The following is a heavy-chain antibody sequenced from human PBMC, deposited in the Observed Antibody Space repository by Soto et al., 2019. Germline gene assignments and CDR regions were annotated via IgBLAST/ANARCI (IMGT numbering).Heavy chain of an antibody. CDR3: AKDFTPYDYGDYVLSY. J-gene: IGHJ4*02. Sequence: QVQLVESGGGVVQPGRSLRLSCAASGFTFSSYGMHWVRQAPGKGLEWVAVISYDGSNKYYADSMKGRFTISRDNSKNTLYLQMNSLRAEDTAVYYCAKDFTPYDYGDYVLSYWGQGTLVTVSS. CDR2: ISYDGSNK. V-gene: IGHV3-30*18. CDR1: GFTFSSYG. D-gene: IGHD4-17*01.